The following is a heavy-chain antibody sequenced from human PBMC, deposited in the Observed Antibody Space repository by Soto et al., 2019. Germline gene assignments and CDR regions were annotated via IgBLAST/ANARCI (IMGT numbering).Heavy chain of an antibody. D-gene: IGHD3-3*01. V-gene: IGHV4-30-2*01. Sequence: QLQLQESGSGLVKPSQTLSLTCAVSGGSISSGGYSWSWIRQPPGKGLEWIGYIYHSGSTYYNPSLKSRVTISVDRSKNQFSLKLSSVTAADTAVYYCASGVTIFGVVTYNCFDPWGQGTLVTVSS. J-gene: IGHJ5*02. CDR1: GGSISSGGYS. CDR2: IYHSGST. CDR3: ASGVTIFGVVTYNCFDP.